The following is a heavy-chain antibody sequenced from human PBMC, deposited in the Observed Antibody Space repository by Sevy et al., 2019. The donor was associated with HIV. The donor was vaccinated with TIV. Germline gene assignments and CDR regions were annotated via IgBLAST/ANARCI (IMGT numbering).Heavy chain of an antibody. CDR1: GFTFFSHV. J-gene: IGHJ4*02. Sequence: GGSLRLSCAASGFTFFSHVMSWVRQAPGKGLEWVSGLSGSGGTTYYADSVKGRFSISRDNSKNKLYLQMNSLRDEDTAVYYCARERGTYYDTSGYPYLLEAGFDYWGQGTLVTVSS. CDR2: LSGSGGTT. V-gene: IGHV3-23*01. CDR3: ARERGTYYDTSGYPYLLEAGFDY. D-gene: IGHD3-22*01.